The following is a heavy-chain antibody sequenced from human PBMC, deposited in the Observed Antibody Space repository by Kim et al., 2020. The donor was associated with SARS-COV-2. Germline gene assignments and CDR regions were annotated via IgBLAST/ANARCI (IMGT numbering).Heavy chain of an antibody. D-gene: IGHD3-10*01. V-gene: IGHV3-9*01. Sequence: SVKVRFTISRDNAKNSLYLQMNSLRAEDTALYYCATDYYGSGSYYGPFDYWGQGTLVTVSS. CDR3: ATDYYGSGSYYGPFDY. J-gene: IGHJ4*02.